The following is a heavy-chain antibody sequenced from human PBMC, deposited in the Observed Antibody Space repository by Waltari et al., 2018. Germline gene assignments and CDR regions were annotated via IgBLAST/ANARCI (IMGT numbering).Heavy chain of an antibody. J-gene: IGHJ6*03. V-gene: IGHV1-69-2*01. CDR3: ATGLLWFGELFPIYMDV. CDR2: VDPEDGET. Sequence: EVQLVQSGAEVKKPGATVKIPCKASGYTFTYYYLPWLQQAPGKGLEWMGRVDPEDGETIYAEKFQGRVTITADTSTDTAYMELSSLRSEDTAVYYCATGLLWFGELFPIYMDVWGKGTTVTVSS. CDR1: GYTFTYYY. D-gene: IGHD3-10*01.